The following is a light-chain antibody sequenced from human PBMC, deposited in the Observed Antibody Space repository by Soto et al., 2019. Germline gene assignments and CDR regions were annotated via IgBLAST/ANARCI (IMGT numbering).Light chain of an antibody. CDR1: PSISTW. CDR3: QEYKDWT. CDR2: RAS. Sequence: DIQMTQSPSTLSASVGDRVTISCRASPSISTWLAWYQQKPGKAPNLLIYRASSLESGVPSRFSGSGSGTEFTLTISSLQPDDSATDYCQEYKDWTFGQGTKVEIK. J-gene: IGKJ1*01. V-gene: IGKV1-5*03.